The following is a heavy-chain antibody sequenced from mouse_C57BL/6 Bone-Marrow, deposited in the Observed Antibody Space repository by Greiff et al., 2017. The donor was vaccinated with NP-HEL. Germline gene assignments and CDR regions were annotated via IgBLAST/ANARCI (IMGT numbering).Heavy chain of an antibody. CDR2: IRNKANGYTT. Sequence: EVKVVESGGGLVQPGGSLSLYCAASGFTFTDYYMSWVRQPPGKALEWLGFIRNKANGYTTEYSASVKGRFTISRDNSQSILYLQMNALRAEDSATYYCARSSYYYGSSSLFAYWGQGTLVTVSA. CDR1: GFTFTDYY. CDR3: ARSSYYYGSSSLFAY. V-gene: IGHV7-3*01. D-gene: IGHD1-1*01. J-gene: IGHJ3*01.